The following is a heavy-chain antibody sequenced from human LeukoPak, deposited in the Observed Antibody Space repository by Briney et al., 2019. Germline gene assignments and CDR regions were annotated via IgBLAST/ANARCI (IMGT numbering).Heavy chain of an antibody. CDR3: ARDRSGFRY. V-gene: IGHV3-7*01. CDR1: GFTFSSYW. J-gene: IGHJ4*02. CDR2: IKQDGSEK. Sequence: GGSPRLSCAASGFTFSSYWMSWVRHAPGTGQEWVANIKQDGSEKYYVDYVKGRFTISRDNDKNSLYLQMNSLRAEDTAVYYCARDRSGFRYWGQGTLVTVS. D-gene: IGHD1-14*01.